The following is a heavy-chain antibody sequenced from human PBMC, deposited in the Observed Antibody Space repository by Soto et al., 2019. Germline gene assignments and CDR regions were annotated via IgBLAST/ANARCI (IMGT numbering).Heavy chain of an antibody. D-gene: IGHD6-19*01. J-gene: IGHJ6*02. CDR2: ISYHGSNK. Sequence: PGGSLRLSCAASGFTFSAYGMHWVRQAPGKGLEWVTFISYHGSNKYFADSVKGRFTISRDNSNNTLYLQMNSLRVEDTAVYYCAKVADGGGDSYYGMDVWGQGTTVTVSS. V-gene: IGHV3-30*18. CDR3: AKVADGGGDSYYGMDV. CDR1: GFTFSAYG.